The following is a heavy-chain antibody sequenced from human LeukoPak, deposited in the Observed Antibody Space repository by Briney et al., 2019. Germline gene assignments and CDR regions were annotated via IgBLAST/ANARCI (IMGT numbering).Heavy chain of an antibody. CDR2: ISAYNGNT. V-gene: IGHV1-18*01. Sequence: ASVKVSCKASGYTFTSYDINWVRQAPGQGLEWMGWISAYNGNTNYAQKLQGRVTMTTDTSTSTAYMELRSLRSDDTAVYYCARDPGSPYYYDSSGPPWAFDIWGQGTMVTVSS. D-gene: IGHD3-22*01. J-gene: IGHJ3*02. CDR1: GYTFTSYD. CDR3: ARDPGSPYYYDSSGPPWAFDI.